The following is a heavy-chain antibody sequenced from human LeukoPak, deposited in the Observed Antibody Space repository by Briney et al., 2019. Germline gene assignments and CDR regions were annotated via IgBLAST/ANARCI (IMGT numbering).Heavy chain of an antibody. V-gene: IGHV1-8*02. J-gene: IGHJ3*02. CDR3: ARQEMATADAFDI. D-gene: IGHD5-24*01. Sequence: ASVKVSCKASGGTFSSYAINWVRQATGQGLEWMGWMNPNSGNTGYAQKFQGRVTMTRNTSISTAYMELSSLRSEDTAVYYCARQEMATADAFDIWGQRTMVTVSS. CDR2: MNPNSGNT. CDR1: GGTFSSYA.